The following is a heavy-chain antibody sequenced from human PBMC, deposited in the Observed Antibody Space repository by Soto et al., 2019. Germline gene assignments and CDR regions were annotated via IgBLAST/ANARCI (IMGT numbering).Heavy chain of an antibody. D-gene: IGHD5-18*01. CDR3: AKGIDTAMVTPFDY. CDR1: GFTFSSYG. Sequence: QPGGSLRLSCAASGFTFSSYGMHWVRQAPGKGLEWVAVISYDGSNKYYADSVKGRFTISRDNSKNTLYLQMNSLRAEDTAVYYCAKGIDTAMVTPFDYWGQGTLVTVSS. J-gene: IGHJ4*02. CDR2: ISYDGSNK. V-gene: IGHV3-30*18.